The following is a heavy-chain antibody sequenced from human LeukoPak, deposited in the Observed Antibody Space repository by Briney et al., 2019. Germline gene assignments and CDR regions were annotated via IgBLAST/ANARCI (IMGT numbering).Heavy chain of an antibody. CDR2: ISGSGDSR. D-gene: IGHD6-19*01. J-gene: IGHJ3*02. V-gene: IGHV3-23*01. CDR3: AKDLVSSGSPETFDI. Sequence: GGSLRLSCAASGFTFSSYGMSWVRQAPGKGLEWVSAISGSGDSRYYADSVKGRFTISRDNSKNTLYVQMNSLRAEDTAVYYCAKDLVSSGSPETFDIWGQGTMVTVSS. CDR1: GFTFSSYG.